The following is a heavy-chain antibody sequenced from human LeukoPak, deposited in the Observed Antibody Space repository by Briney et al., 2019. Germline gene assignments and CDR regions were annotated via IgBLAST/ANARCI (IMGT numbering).Heavy chain of an antibody. J-gene: IGHJ4*02. CDR3: AGDRGRDYFDY. D-gene: IGHD3-10*01. Sequence: PGGSLRLSCAASRFTFSSYWMSWVRQAPGKGLEWVANIKQDGSEKYYVDSVKGRFTISRDNAKNSLYLQMNSLRAEDTAVYYCAGDRGRDYFDYWGQGTLVTVSS. CDR2: IKQDGSEK. CDR1: RFTFSSYW. V-gene: IGHV3-7*01.